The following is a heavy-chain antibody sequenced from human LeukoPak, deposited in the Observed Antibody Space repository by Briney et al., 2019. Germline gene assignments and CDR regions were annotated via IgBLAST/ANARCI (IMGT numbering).Heavy chain of an antibody. CDR2: IYSGGNT. V-gene: IGHV3-66*01. CDR1: GFNVSSNY. D-gene: IGHD3-10*01. CDR3: ARDQAYYGSGSYSWYFDL. Sequence: GGSLRLSCAASGFNVSSNYMNWVRQAPGKGLEWVSIIYSGGNTHYADSVKGRFNLSRDTSNNMLYLQMSSLRVEDTAVYYCARDQAYYGSGSYSWYFDLWGRGTLVTVYS. J-gene: IGHJ2*01.